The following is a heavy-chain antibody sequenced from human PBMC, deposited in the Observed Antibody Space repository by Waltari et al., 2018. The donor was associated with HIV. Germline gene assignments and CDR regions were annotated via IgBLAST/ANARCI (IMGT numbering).Heavy chain of an antibody. J-gene: IGHJ4*02. V-gene: IGHV4-34*01. CDR1: NDDGPSFSDYWWSFRDYY. CDR2: VDHTGST. CDR3: ARAVGYDYVWGNYADF. Sequence: QVQLHQWGAGLLKPSETLSLTCAVYNDDGPSFSDYWWSFRDYYWTWMRQSPVKGLEWIGEVDHTGSTNYNGAFRGGVSVSVDTSKKQFSLRLSSVSDADTAVYFCARAVGYDYVWGNYADFWAQGTQVTVSS. D-gene: IGHD3-16*01.